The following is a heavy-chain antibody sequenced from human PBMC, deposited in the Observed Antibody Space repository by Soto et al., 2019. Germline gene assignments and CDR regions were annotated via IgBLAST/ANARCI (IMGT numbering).Heavy chain of an antibody. CDR3: ARELDRTGMDV. J-gene: IGHJ6*02. CDR1: GFTVSSNY. V-gene: IGHV3-53*01. D-gene: IGHD2-2*03. CDR2: IYSGGST. Sequence: GGSLRLSCAASGFTVSSNYMSWVRQAPGKGLEWVSVIYSGGSTYYADSVKGRFTISRDNSKNTLYLQMNSLRAEDTAVYYCARELDRTGMDVWGQGTTVTVSS.